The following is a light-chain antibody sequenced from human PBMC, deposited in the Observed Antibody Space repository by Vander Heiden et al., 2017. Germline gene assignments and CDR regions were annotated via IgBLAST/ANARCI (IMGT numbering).Light chain of an antibody. J-gene: IGLJ3*02. CDR1: SANIGAGYE. CDR2: GNT. V-gene: IGLV1-40*01. Sequence: QPVLTPPPSLSGAPGQSVTISCTGNSANIGAGYEVHWYRQFPGTAPKLLIFGNTNRPSGLPDRFSGSKSGTSASLAISGPRPEDEADYYCQSYDNSLSAVVFGGGTKLTVL. CDR3: QSYDNSLSAVV.